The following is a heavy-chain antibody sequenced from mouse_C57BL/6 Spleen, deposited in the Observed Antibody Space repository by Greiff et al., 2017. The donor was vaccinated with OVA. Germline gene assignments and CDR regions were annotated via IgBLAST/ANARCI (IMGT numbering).Heavy chain of an antibody. CDR2: ISYDGSN. V-gene: IGHV3-6*01. CDR3: ARDTNYYGSRAWFAY. J-gene: IGHJ3*01. CDR1: GYSITSGYY. D-gene: IGHD1-1*01. Sequence: EVKLMESGPGLVKPSQSLSLTCSVTGYSITSGYYWNWIRQFPGNKLEWMGYISYDGSNNYNPSLKNRISITRDTSKNQFVLKLNSVTTEDTATYYCARDTNYYGSRAWFAYWGQGTLVTVSA.